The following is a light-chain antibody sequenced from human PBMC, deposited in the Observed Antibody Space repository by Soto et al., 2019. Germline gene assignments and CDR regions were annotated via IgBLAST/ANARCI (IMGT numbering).Light chain of an antibody. CDR3: CSYAGSTTRVQ. J-gene: IGLJ2*01. CDR1: SSDVDTYKY. Sequence: QSALTQPASVSGSPGQSITISCTGTSSDVDTYKYVSWYQQHPGKAPKLMIYEVSYRPSGVSDRFSGSKSGNTASLTISGLKDEDEADYYCCSYAGSTTRVQFGGGTKLTVL. CDR2: EVS. V-gene: IGLV2-14*01.